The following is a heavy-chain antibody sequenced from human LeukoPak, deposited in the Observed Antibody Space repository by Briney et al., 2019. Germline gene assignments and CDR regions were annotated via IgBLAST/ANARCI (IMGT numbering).Heavy chain of an antibody. CDR1: GFTVSSNY. CDR2: IYSGGST. Sequence: GGSLRLSCAASGFTVSSNYMSWVRQAPGKGLEWVSIIYSGGSTFYADSVKGRFTISRDNSKNTLYLQMNSLRAEDTAVYYCAKGYSRAIDAFDIWGQGTMVTVSS. J-gene: IGHJ3*02. V-gene: IGHV3-53*01. D-gene: IGHD6-13*01. CDR3: AKGYSRAIDAFDI.